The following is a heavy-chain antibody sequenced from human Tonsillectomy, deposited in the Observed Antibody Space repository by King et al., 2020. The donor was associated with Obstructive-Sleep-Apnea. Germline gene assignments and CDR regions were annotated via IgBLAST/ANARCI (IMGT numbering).Heavy chain of an antibody. V-gene: IGHV3-9*01. CDR3: AKASTAVAGLVYFDL. D-gene: IGHD6-19*01. Sequence: VQLVESGGGLVQPGRSLRLSCAASGFQFDDYAIHWVRQAPGKGLEWVSGISWNSGSIGYADSVKGRFTISRDNAKNSLYLQRNSLRPEDTALYYCAKASTAVAGLVYFDLWGRGSLVTVSS. J-gene: IGHJ2*01. CDR2: ISWNSGSI. CDR1: GFQFDDYA.